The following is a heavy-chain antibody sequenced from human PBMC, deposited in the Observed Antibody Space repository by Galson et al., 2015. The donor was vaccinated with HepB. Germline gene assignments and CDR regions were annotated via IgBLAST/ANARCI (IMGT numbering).Heavy chain of an antibody. Sequence: SLRLSCAASGFTFGDYAMSWVRQAPGKGLEWVGAIRGKGYGGSTEYSASVQCRFTISKDDSKSIAYLQMNSLKTEDIAVYYCTETLATTYSTTWLQGENWGQGTLVTVSS. CDR3: TETLATTYSTTWLQGEN. CDR2: IRGKGYGGST. D-gene: IGHD2-2*01. V-gene: IGHV3-49*04. J-gene: IGHJ4*02. CDR1: GFTFGDYA.